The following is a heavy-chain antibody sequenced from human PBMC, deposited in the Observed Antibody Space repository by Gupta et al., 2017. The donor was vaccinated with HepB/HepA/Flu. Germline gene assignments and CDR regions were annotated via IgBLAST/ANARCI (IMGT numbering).Heavy chain of an antibody. CDR3: ARETANNGYYIDY. J-gene: IGHJ4*02. V-gene: IGHV3-20*04. D-gene: IGHD2-8*01. CDR1: GFTFDDYG. Sequence: EVQLVESGGRVVRPGGSLRLSCAASGFTFDDYGMSWVRQVPGKGLEWVYDINWNGVSAIYADSVRGRFTISRDNAKNSLFLQMSNVRAEDTALYYCARETANNGYYIDYWGQGTLVTVSS. CDR2: INWNGVSA.